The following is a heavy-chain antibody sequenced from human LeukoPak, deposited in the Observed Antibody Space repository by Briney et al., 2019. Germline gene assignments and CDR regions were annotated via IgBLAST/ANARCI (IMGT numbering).Heavy chain of an antibody. CDR1: GLSISGQW. D-gene: IGHD3-16*02. J-gene: IGHJ4*02. Sequence: PGESLRLSCVASGLSISGQWMNWVRQAPGQGLEWVANIKHDGSEEHYVDSVKGRFTISRDDGRNSVSLRMNSVRAEDTAVYYCGYTNNFYHWGQGTLVVVSS. V-gene: IGHV3-7*01. CDR2: IKHDGSEE. CDR3: GYTNNFYH.